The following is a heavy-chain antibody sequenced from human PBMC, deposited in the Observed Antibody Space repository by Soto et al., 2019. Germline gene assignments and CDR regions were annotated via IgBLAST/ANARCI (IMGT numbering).Heavy chain of an antibody. CDR1: GGSFSGYY. Sequence: PSETLSLTCAVYGGSFSGYYWSWIRQPPGKGLEWIGEINHSGSTNYNPSLKSRVTISVDTSKNQFSLKLSSVTAADTAVYYWAREVAYDILTGYSPFDYWGQETLVTVSS. CDR3: AREVAYDILTGYSPFDY. D-gene: IGHD3-9*01. J-gene: IGHJ4*02. V-gene: IGHV4-34*01. CDR2: INHSGST.